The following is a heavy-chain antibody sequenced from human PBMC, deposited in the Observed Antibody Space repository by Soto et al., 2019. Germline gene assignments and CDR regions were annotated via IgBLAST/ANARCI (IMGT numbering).Heavy chain of an antibody. CDR1: GFAFSNYE. CDR3: ARESFSASPNFFDY. D-gene: IGHD1-26*01. CDR2: ISLSGSTI. Sequence: PGGSLRLSCAASGFAFSNYEMNWVRQAPGKGLEWVSYISLSGSTIYYADSVKGRFTISRDDAKDSLYPEMDSLRADDTAVYYCARESFSASPNFFDYWGQGTLVTVSS. V-gene: IGHV3-48*03. J-gene: IGHJ4*02.